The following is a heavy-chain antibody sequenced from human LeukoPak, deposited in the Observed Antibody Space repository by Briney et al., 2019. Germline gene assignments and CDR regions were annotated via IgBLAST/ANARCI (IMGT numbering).Heavy chain of an antibody. Sequence: ASVKVSCKASGGTFSSYAISWVRQAPGQGLEWMGGIIPNFGTANYAQKFQGRVTITADESTSTAYMELSSLRSEDTAVYYCAREFPDSSGWYGPGMNWGQGALVTVSS. CDR2: IIPNFGTA. D-gene: IGHD6-19*01. CDR1: GGTFSSYA. V-gene: IGHV1-69*13. J-gene: IGHJ4*02. CDR3: AREFPDSSGWYGPGMN.